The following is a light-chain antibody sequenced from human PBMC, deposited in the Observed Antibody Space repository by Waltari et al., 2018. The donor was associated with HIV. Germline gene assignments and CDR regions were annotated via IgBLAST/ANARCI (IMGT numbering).Light chain of an antibody. CDR2: EVS. J-gene: IGLJ1*01. CDR3: CSYADSPPYV. Sequence: QSALTQPASVSGSPGQSITIPCTGTTSHVGSYKLASWYQQHPGKAPNRIVYEVSKRPSGVSNRFSGSKSGNTASLTISGLQAEDEADYYCCSYADSPPYVFGTGTKVTVL. V-gene: IGLV2-23*02. CDR1: TSHVGSYKL.